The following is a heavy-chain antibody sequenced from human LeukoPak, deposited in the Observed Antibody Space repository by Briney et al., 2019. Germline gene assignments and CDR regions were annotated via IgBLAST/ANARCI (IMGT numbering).Heavy chain of an antibody. CDR1: GYTFTSYG. D-gene: IGHD1-1*01. CDR3: ARPLERRLIYYMDV. Sequence: ASVKVSCKASGYTFTSYGISWVRQAPGQGLEWMGWISAYNGNTNYAQKLQGRVTMTTDTSTSTAYMELRSLRSDDTAVYYCARPLERRLIYYMDVWGKGTTVTVSS. CDR2: ISAYNGNT. J-gene: IGHJ6*03. V-gene: IGHV1-18*01.